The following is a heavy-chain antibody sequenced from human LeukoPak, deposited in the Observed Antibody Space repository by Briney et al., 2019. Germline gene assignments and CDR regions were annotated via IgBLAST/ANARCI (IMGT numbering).Heavy chain of an antibody. D-gene: IGHD1-26*01. CDR2: IYHSGST. CDR1: GGSISSSNW. CDR3: ARGPRIVGATTNY. J-gene: IGHJ4*02. Sequence: PSETLSLTCAVSGGSISSSNWWSWVRQPPGKGLEWLGEIYHSGSTNYNPSLKSRVTISVDKSKNQFSLKLSSVTAADTAVYYCARGPRIVGATTNYWGQGTLVTVSS. V-gene: IGHV4-4*02.